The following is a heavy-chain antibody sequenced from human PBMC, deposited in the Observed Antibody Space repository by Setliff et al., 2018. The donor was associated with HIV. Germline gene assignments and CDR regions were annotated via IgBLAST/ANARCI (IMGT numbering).Heavy chain of an antibody. CDR2: IYHNGIT. D-gene: IGHD3-16*01. J-gene: IGHJ4*02. Sequence: SETLSLTCTVSGDSVSSASYYWSWIRQPPGKGLEWIGYIYHNGITNYNPSLKSRVTVSADTSKNQFSLKLTSVTAADTAVYYCARGDPFTDFDSWGQGTLVTVSS. CDR3: ARGDPFTDFDS. V-gene: IGHV4-61*01. CDR1: GDSVSSASYY.